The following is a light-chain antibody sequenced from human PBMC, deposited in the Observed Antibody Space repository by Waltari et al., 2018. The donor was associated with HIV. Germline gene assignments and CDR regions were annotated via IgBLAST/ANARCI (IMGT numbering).Light chain of an antibody. CDR1: SSNIGAGYD. Sequence: QSVLTQPPSVSGAPGQRVTFSCTGSSSNIGAGYDVHWYQQLPGTAPKLLIYGNNNRPSGVPDRFSGSKSGTSASLAITGLQAEDEADYYCQTWRTGIWLFGGGTKLTVL. V-gene: IGLV1-40*01. J-gene: IGLJ3*02. CDR2: GNN. CDR3: QTWRTGIWL.